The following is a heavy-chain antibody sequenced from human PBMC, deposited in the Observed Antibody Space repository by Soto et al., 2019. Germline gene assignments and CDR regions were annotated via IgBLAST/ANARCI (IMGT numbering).Heavy chain of an antibody. CDR3: ARDHDDYDILTGYNTNYYSYYGMDV. J-gene: IGHJ6*04. Sequence: QVQLVQSGAEVKKPGSSVKVSCKASGGTFSSYAISWVRQAPGQGLEWMGGIIPIFGTATYAQKVQGRVTITADESTRTAYMEVRSLRSDDTAVYYCARDHDDYDILTGYNTNYYSYYGMDVWGEGTTVTVSS. CDR2: IIPIFGTA. D-gene: IGHD3-9*01. V-gene: IGHV1-69*01. CDR1: GGTFSSYA.